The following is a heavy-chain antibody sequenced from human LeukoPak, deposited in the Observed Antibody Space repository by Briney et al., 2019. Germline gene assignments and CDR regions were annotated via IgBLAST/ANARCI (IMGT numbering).Heavy chain of an antibody. J-gene: IGHJ4*02. CDR3: AREAYYYGSGNLRYDY. CDR1: GGSISSYY. D-gene: IGHD3-10*01. Sequence: PSETLSLTCTVSGGSISSYYWSWIRQPAGKGLEWIGRSYTSGSTNYNPSLKSRVTMSVDTSKNQFSLKLSSVTAADTAVYYCAREAYYYGSGNLRYDYWGQGTLVTVSS. CDR2: SYTSGST. V-gene: IGHV4-4*07.